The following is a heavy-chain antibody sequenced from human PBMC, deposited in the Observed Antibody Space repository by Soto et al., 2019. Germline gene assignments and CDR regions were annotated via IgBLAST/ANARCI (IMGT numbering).Heavy chain of an antibody. CDR1: GFTFSSYA. Sequence: EVQLLESGGGLVQPGGSLRLSCAASGFTFSSYAMSWVRQAPGKGLEWVSVISGSGDSTYYADSVKGRFTISRDNYKNTLYLQMTSLRAEDTAVYYCARRTSGWYLDYWGQGTLVTVSS. CDR3: ARRTSGWYLDY. CDR2: ISGSGDST. J-gene: IGHJ4*02. V-gene: IGHV3-23*01. D-gene: IGHD6-19*01.